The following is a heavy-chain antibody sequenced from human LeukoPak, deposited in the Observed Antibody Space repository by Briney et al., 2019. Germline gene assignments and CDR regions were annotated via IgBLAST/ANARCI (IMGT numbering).Heavy chain of an antibody. D-gene: IGHD3-10*01. J-gene: IGHJ3*02. CDR2: IKPDGDEK. CDR1: GFTFSTYC. CDR3: ARDPYYYNSGSFAAFDI. V-gene: IGHV3-7*01. Sequence: GGSLRLSCAASGFTFSTYCMTWLRQTPGKGLEWVANIKPDGDEKYYVDSVKGRFTISGDNAKNSLYLQMDSLTAEDMALYYCARDPYYYNSGSFAAFDIWGQGTMVTVSS.